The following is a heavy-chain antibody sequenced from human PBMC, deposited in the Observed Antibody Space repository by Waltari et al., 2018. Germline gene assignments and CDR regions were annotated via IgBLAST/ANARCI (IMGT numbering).Heavy chain of an antibody. V-gene: IGHV3-23*01. CDR3: ARGINESFEP. Sequence: EVQVLESGGGLAQPGGSLRLSCAASGFTFSNYAMRWVRQAPGKGVDCVSGINSGGDSTAYLYSVKGRFTISRDNSKNTLYLQINSLRVEDTALYYCARGINESFEPWGQGTLVTVSS. D-gene: IGHD1-1*01. CDR1: GFTFSNYA. J-gene: IGHJ5*02. CDR2: INSGGDST.